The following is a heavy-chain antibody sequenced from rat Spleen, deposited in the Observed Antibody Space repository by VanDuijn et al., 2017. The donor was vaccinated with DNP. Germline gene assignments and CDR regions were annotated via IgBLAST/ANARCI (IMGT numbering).Heavy chain of an antibody. D-gene: IGHD1-4*01. CDR2: IRYDGGST. CDR1: GFSFSDYY. CDR3: TRHVLPLRVWDY. Sequence: EVQLVESGGGLVQPGRSLKLSCAASGFSFSDYYMAWVRQAHTKGLEWVAYIRYDGGSTYYGDFVKGRFTISRNNAKSTLYLQMNSLRSEDMATYYCTRHVLPLRVWDYWGQGVMVTVSS. J-gene: IGHJ2*01. V-gene: IGHV5-22*01.